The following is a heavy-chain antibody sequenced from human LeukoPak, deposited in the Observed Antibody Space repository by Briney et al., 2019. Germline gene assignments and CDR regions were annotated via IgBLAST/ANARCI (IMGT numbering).Heavy chain of an antibody. CDR1: GYSFTSYW. CDR2: IYPGDSDT. CDR3: ARLACSGGSCPSYYYYGMDV. V-gene: IGHV5-51*01. J-gene: IGHJ6*02. D-gene: IGHD2-15*01. Sequence: GESLKISCKGSGYSFTSYWIGWVRQMPGKGLEWMGIIYPGDSDTRYSPSFQGQVTISADKSISTAYLQWSSLNASDTAMYYCARLACSGGSCPSYYYYGMDVWGQGTTVTVSS.